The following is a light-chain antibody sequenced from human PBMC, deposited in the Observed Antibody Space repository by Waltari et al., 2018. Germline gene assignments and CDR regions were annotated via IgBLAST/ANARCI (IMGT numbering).Light chain of an antibody. Sequence: DIQMTQSPPTLSASVGDRVTTTCRASQSISSWLAWYQQKPGKAPKLLIYKASSLESGVPSRFSGSGSGTEFTLTISSLQPDDFATYYCQQYNSYSWTFGQGTKVEIK. CDR2: KAS. J-gene: IGKJ1*01. CDR3: QQYNSYSWT. CDR1: QSISSW. V-gene: IGKV1-5*03.